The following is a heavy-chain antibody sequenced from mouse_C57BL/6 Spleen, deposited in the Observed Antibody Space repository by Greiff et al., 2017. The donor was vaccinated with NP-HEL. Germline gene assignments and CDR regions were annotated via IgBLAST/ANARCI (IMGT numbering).Heavy chain of an antibody. D-gene: IGHD1-1*01. Sequence: QVQLKQPGAELVMPGASVKLSCKASGYTFTSYWMHWVKQRPGQGLEWIGEIDPSDSYTNYNQKFKGKSTLTVDKSSSTAYMQLSSLTSEDSAVYYCARSGYGSSYGGLFDYWGQGTTLTVSS. CDR2: IDPSDSYT. CDR3: ARSGYGSSYGGLFDY. J-gene: IGHJ2*01. CDR1: GYTFTSYW. V-gene: IGHV1-69*01.